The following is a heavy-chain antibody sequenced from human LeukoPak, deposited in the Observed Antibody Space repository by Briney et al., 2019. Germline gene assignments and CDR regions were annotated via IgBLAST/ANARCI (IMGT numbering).Heavy chain of an antibody. D-gene: IGHD2-8*01. J-gene: IGHJ4*02. V-gene: IGHV4-59*01. Sequence: SETLSLTCTVSGSSISSYYWSWIRQPPGKGLEWVGYIYYSGSTSYNPSLKSRVTISVDTSRNQFSLKLTSVTAADTAVYYCARDLGYCTNGVCHTRFDYWGQGTLVAVSS. CDR2: IYYSGST. CDR1: GSSISSYY. CDR3: ARDLGYCTNGVCHTRFDY.